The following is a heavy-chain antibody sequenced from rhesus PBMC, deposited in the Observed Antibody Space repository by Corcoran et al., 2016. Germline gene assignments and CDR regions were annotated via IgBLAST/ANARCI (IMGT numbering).Heavy chain of an antibody. CDR1: GGSISDDYY. J-gene: IGHJ4*01. D-gene: IGHD1-44*02. CDR2: FYGSGGGT. V-gene: IGHV4-106*01. Sequence: QVQLQESGPGLVKPSETLSLTCAVSGGSISDDYYWSWIRQPPGKGMEWIGYFYGSGGGTNYNPSLKNRVTISIDASKNQFSLKLSSVTAADTAVYYCARDLSGSYPYFDYWGQGVLVTVSS. CDR3: ARDLSGSYPYFDY.